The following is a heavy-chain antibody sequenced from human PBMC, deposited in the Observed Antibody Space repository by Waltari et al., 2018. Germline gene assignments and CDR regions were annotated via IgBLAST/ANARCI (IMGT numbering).Heavy chain of an antibody. Sequence: EVHLLESGGGLVQPGGSLRLSCVASGFTFRSSAMSWVRQAPGKGLGWVSSMGGSGSSTYYADSVKGRFTISRDNSKNTLYLQMNSLRAEDAAVYYCAKDIAPAGTRFFDSWGQGTLVTVSS. V-gene: IGHV3-23*01. CDR3: AKDIAPAGTRFFDS. CDR2: MGGSGSST. CDR1: GFTFRSSA. J-gene: IGHJ4*02. D-gene: IGHD6-13*01.